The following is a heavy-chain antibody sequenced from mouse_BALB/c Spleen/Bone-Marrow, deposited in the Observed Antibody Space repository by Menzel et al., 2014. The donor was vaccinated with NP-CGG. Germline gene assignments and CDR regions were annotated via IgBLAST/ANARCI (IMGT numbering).Heavy chain of an antibody. Sequence: VKLMESGAELAKPGASVKMSCKASGYAFTSYWMHWVKRRPGQGLEWIGYINPRTGYTEYNQKFKDKATLTADKSSSTAYMQLSSLTSEDPAVYYCARAPLLRLRDYFDYWGQGTTLTVSS. D-gene: IGHD1-2*01. CDR3: ARAPLLRLRDYFDY. V-gene: IGHV1-7*01. CDR2: INPRTGYT. J-gene: IGHJ2*01. CDR1: GYAFTSYW.